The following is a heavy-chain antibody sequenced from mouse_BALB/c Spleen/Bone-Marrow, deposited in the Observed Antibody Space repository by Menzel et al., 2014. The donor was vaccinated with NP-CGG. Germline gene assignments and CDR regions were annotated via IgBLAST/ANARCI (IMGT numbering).Heavy chain of an antibody. CDR2: ISGDGRYT. CDR1: GFSFSNYG. D-gene: IGHD2-4*01. V-gene: IGHV5-9-2*01. CDR3: ARHAYYDQTEVSFVY. Sequence: EVQLVESGGGLVKSGGSLKLSCAASGFSFSNYGMSWVRQTPEKRLEWVATISGDGRYTFYSGSVRGRFTISRDNAKYNLYLQLSSLRSADTALYYCARHAYYDQTEVSFVYWGQGTLVTVSA. J-gene: IGHJ3*01.